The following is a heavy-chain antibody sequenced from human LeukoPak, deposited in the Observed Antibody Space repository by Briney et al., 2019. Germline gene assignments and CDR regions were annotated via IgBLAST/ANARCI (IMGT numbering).Heavy chain of an antibody. D-gene: IGHD3-3*01. CDR2: IYYSGST. J-gene: IGHJ3*02. CDR1: GGSISSYY. V-gene: IGHV4-59*01. CDR3: ARSREWSDAFDI. Sequence: SETLSLTCTVSGGSISSYYWSWIRQPPGKGLEWIGYIYYSGSTNYNPSLKSRVTISVDTSKNQFSLKLSPVTAADTAVYYCARSREWSDAFDIWGQGTMVTVSS.